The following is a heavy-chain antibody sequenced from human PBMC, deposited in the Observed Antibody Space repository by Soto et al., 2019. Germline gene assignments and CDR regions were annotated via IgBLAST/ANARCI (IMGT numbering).Heavy chain of an antibody. J-gene: IGHJ6*02. CDR1: GYTFTSYG. CDR3: ARGGGGGTYFDYYYGLDV. Sequence: ASVKVSCKASGYTFTSYGINWVRQAPGQGLEWMGWISVSNGNTNYAQKLQGRATVTTDTSTSTAYMDLRSLRSDDTAVYYCARGGGGGTYFDYYYGLDVWGQGTTVTV. CDR2: ISVSNGNT. D-gene: IGHD1-26*01. V-gene: IGHV1-18*04.